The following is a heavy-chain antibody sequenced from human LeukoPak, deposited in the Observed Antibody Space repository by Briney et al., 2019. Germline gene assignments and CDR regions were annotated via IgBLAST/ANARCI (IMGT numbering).Heavy chain of an antibody. CDR2: IYYSGST. J-gene: IGHJ3*02. CDR3: ARVMVIMSGVFFDI. V-gene: IGHV4-39*07. Sequence: PSETLSLTCTVSGGSISSSSYYWGWIRQPPGKGLEWIGSIYYSGSTYYNPSLKSRVTISVDTSKNQFSLKLSSVTAADTAVYYCARVMVIMSGVFFDIWGQGTMVTVSS. CDR1: GGSISSSSYY. D-gene: IGHD3-3*01.